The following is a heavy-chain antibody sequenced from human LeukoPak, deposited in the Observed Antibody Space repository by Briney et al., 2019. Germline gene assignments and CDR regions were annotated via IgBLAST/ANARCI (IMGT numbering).Heavy chain of an antibody. V-gene: IGHV3-30*02. J-gene: IGHJ5*02. CDR1: GFTFSTYG. CDR3: AKARRSGGITMVRGVKDRGWFDP. CDR2: IRYDGSNK. Sequence: GGPLSLLCAPCGFTFSTYGMHWVRQAPGKALEWVAFIRYDGSNKYYADSVKGRFTISRDNSKNTLYLQMSSLRAEDTAVYYCAKARRSGGITMVRGVKDRGWFDPWGQGTLVTVSS. D-gene: IGHD3-10*01.